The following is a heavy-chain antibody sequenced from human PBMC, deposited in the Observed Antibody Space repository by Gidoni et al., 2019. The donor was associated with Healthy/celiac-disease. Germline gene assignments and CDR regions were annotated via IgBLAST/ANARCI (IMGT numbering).Heavy chain of an antibody. CDR2: IIPILGIA. V-gene: IGHV1-69*02. CDR3: ARGNSGSYPIDY. CDR1: GGTFSSNT. Sequence: QVQLVQSGAEVKKPGSPVKGSCKASGGTFSSNTIRWVRQAPGQGLEWMGRIIPILGIANYAQKFQGRVTITADKSTSTAYMELSSLRSEDTAVYYCARGNSGSYPIDYWGQGTLVTVSS. D-gene: IGHD1-26*01. J-gene: IGHJ4*02.